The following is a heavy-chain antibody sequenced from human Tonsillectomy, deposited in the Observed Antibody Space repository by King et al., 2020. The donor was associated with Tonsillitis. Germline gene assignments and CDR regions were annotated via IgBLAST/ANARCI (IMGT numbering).Heavy chain of an antibody. V-gene: IGHV3-33*05. CDR1: GFTFSSYG. J-gene: IGHJ1*01. D-gene: IGHD4/OR15-4a*01. Sequence: VQLVESGGGVVQPGRSLRLSCAASGFTFSSYGMHWVRQAPGKGLEWVAVISYDGSNKYYADSVKGRFTISRDNSKNTLYMQMNSLRAEDTAVYYCAREGLRDMNSQHWGHGTLFTVSP. CDR3: AREGLRDMNSQH. CDR2: ISYDGSNK.